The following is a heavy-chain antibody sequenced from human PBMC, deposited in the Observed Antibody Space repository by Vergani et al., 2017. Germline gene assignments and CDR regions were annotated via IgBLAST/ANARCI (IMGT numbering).Heavy chain of an antibody. D-gene: IGHD2-8*01. Sequence: EVQLLESGGGLVQPGGSLRLSCAASGFTFSSYAMSWVRQAPGKGLEWVSAISGSGGSTYYADSVKGRFTISRDNSKNTLYRQMNSLRAEDTAVYYCANQGYCTNGVCHRAFDYWGQGTLVTVSS. CDR2: ISGSGGST. CDR3: ANQGYCTNGVCHRAFDY. CDR1: GFTFSSYA. J-gene: IGHJ4*02. V-gene: IGHV3-23*01.